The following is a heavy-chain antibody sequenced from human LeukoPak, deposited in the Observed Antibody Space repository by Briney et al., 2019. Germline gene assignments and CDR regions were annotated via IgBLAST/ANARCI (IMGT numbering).Heavy chain of an antibody. J-gene: IGHJ5*02. V-gene: IGHV4-59*01. CDR1: GGSISSYY. D-gene: IGHD1-26*01. CDR3: ARVNYPYSGSYWFDP. Sequence: SETLSLTCTVSGGSISSYYWSWIRQPPGKGLEWIGYIYYSGSTNYNPSLKSRVTISVDTSKNQFSLKLSSVTAADTAVYYCARVNYPYSGSYWFDPWGQGTLVTVSS. CDR2: IYYSGST.